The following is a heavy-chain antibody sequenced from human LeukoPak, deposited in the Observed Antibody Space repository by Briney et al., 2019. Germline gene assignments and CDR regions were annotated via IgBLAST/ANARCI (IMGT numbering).Heavy chain of an antibody. CDR2: INPNSGGT. CDR1: GYTFTGYY. Sequence: ASAKVSCKASGYTFTGYYMHWVRQAPGQGLEWMGWINPNSGGTNYAQKFQGRVTMTRDTSTSTVYMELSSLRSEDTAVYYCARGIGSSLAYGMDVWGQGTTVTVSS. J-gene: IGHJ6*02. V-gene: IGHV1-2*02. D-gene: IGHD1-26*01. CDR3: ARGIGSSLAYGMDV.